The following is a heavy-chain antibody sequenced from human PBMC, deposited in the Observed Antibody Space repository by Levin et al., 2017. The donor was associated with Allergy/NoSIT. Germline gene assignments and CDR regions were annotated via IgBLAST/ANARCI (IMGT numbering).Heavy chain of an antibody. CDR2: IYYSGST. CDR3: AGTYDSSGYYGG. V-gene: IGHV4-39*01. CDR1: GGSISSSSYY. J-gene: IGHJ4*02. Sequence: SETLSLTCTVSGGSISSSSYYWGWIRQPPGKGLEWIGSIYYSGSTYYNPSLKSRVTISVDTSKNQFSLKLSSVTAADTAVYYCAGTYDSSGYYGGWGQGTLVTVSS. D-gene: IGHD3-22*01.